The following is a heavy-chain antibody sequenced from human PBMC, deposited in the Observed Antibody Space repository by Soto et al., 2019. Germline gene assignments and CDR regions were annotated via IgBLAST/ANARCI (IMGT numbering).Heavy chain of an antibody. J-gene: IGHJ4*02. CDR1: GFSLSTSGVG. CDR3: AHRSEWAAAGRRYFDY. V-gene: IGHV2-5*02. D-gene: IGHD6-13*01. Sequence: QITLKESGPTLVKPTQTLTLTCTFSGFSLSTSGVGVGWIRQPPGKALEWLALIYWDDDKRYSPSLKSRLTITKDTSKNQVVLTMTNMDPVDTATYYCAHRSEWAAAGRRYFDYWGQGTLVTVSS. CDR2: IYWDDDK.